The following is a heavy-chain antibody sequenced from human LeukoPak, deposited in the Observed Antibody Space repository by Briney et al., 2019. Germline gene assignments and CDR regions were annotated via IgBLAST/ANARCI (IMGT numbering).Heavy chain of an antibody. J-gene: IGHJ4*02. D-gene: IGHD1-26*01. CDR1: GFTFSSYA. Sequence: GGSLRLSCAASGFTFSSYAMSWVRQAPGKGLEWASAISGSGGSTYYADSVKGRFTISRDNSKNTLYLQMNSLRAEDTAVYYCAKDRRSGSYTFDYWGQGTLVTVSS. V-gene: IGHV3-23*01. CDR3: AKDRRSGSYTFDY. CDR2: ISGSGGST.